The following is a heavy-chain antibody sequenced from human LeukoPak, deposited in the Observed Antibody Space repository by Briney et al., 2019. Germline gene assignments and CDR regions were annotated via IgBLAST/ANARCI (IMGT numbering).Heavy chain of an antibody. CDR1: GGTFSSYA. CDR2: IIPIFGTA. V-gene: IGHV1-69*13. CDR3: ASRKDIVVVPAAINYYYYMDV. D-gene: IGHD2-2*01. J-gene: IGHJ6*03. Sequence: GASVKVSCKASGGTFSSYAISWVRQAPGQGLEWMEGIIPIFGTANYAQKFQGRVTITADESTSTAYMELSSLRSEDTAVYYCASRKDIVVVPAAINYYYYMDVWGKGTTVTVSS.